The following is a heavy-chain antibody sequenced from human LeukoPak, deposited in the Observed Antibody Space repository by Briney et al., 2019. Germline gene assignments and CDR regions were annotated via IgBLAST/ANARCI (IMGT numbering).Heavy chain of an antibody. J-gene: IGHJ4*02. CDR3: ARLRYDFWSGYYSYYFDY. V-gene: IGHV1-46*03. CDR1: GYTFTSYY. Sequence: ASVKVSCKASGYTFTSYYMHWVRQAPGQGLEWMGIIIPSGGSTSCAQKLQGRVTMTRDTSTSTVYMELSSLRSEDTAVYYCARLRYDFWSGYYSYYFDYWGQGTLVTVSS. CDR2: IIPSGGST. D-gene: IGHD3-3*01.